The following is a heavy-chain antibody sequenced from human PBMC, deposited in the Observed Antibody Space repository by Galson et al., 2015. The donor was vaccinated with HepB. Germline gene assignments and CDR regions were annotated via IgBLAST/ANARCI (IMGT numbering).Heavy chain of an antibody. D-gene: IGHD2-21*02. J-gene: IGHJ4*02. Sequence: SLRLSCAASEFTFSWYGMHWVRQAPGKGLEWLALISYGGSNKYYADSVEGRYTISRDNSKDMLYLQMDSLRGEDTAVYYCAREGRMYCGGDCYLHFWGQGTLVTVSS. CDR2: ISYGGSNK. V-gene: IGHV3-30*03. CDR1: EFTFSWYG. CDR3: AREGRMYCGGDCYLHF.